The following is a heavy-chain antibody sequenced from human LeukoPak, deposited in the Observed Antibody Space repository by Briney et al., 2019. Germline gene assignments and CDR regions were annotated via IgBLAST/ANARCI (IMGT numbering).Heavy chain of an antibody. CDR3: ARGEVYYYDSSGYYYYYYYMDV. J-gene: IGHJ6*03. CDR2: INSDGSST. V-gene: IGHV3-74*01. Sequence: GGALRLSCAASGFTFSSYWMHWVRQAPGKGVVWVSRINSDGSSTSYADSVKGRFTISRDNAKNTLYLQMNSLRAEDTAVYYCARGEVYYYDSSGYYYYYYYMDVWGKGTTVTVSS. D-gene: IGHD3-22*01. CDR1: GFTFSSYW.